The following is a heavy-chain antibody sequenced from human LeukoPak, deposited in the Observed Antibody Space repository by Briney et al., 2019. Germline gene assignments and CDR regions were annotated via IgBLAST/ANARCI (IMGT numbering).Heavy chain of an antibody. D-gene: IGHD1-26*01. Sequence: PGGSLRLSCAASGFTFSSHSMNWVRQAPGKGLEWVSYISNSFSTTYYADSVKGRFTMSRDNAKNSLFLHMNSPRVEDTAVYYCARDGGSYSDDYYFDYWGQGTLVTVSS. CDR1: GFTFSSHS. J-gene: IGHJ4*02. CDR2: ISNSFSTT. V-gene: IGHV3-48*01. CDR3: ARDGGSYSDDYYFDY.